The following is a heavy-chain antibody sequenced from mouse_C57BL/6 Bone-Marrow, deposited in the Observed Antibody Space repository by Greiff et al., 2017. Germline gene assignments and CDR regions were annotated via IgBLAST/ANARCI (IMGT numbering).Heavy chain of an antibody. V-gene: IGHV5-6*02. D-gene: IGHD1-1*01. Sequence: EVKLVESGGDLVKPGGSLKLSCAASGFTFSSSGMSWVRQTPDKRLEWVATISSGGSYPYSPDSVKGRFTISRDNAKNTLYLQMSSLKSEDTAMYYCARLPITTVVGFDYWGQGTTLTVSS. J-gene: IGHJ2*01. CDR2: ISSGGSYP. CDR3: ARLPITTVVGFDY. CDR1: GFTFSSSG.